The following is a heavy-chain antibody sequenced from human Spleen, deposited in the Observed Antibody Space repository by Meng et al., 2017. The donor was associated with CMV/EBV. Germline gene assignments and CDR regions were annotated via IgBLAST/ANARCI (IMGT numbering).Heavy chain of an antibody. J-gene: IGHJ4*02. D-gene: IGHD4-17*01. CDR1: GYNFDSYG. CDR3: ARAGAAVTTNFDF. V-gene: IGHV1-18*01. Sequence: CKRSGYNFDSYGITWVRQAPGQGLEWVGWVGAENGETNYGQKFQGRVTVTADTFTNTAYMEMRSLRSDDSAIYYCARAGAAVTTNFDFWGQGTLVTVSS. CDR2: VGAENGET.